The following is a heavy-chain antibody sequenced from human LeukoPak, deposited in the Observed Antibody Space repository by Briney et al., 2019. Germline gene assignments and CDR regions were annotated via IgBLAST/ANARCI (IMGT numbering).Heavy chain of an antibody. D-gene: IGHD6-6*01. Sequence: SKTLSLTCTVSGGSISSYYWSWIRQPPGKGLEWIGYIYYSGSTNYNPSLKSRVTISVDTSKNQFSLKLSSVTAADTAVYYCAREVGYFGSSFDYWGQGTLVTVSS. CDR3: AREVGYFGSSFDY. CDR2: IYYSGST. CDR1: GGSISSYY. V-gene: IGHV4-59*01. J-gene: IGHJ4*02.